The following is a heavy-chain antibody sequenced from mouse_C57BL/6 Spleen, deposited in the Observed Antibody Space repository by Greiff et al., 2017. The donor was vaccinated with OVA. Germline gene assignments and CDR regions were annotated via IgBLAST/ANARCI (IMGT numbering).Heavy chain of an antibody. Sequence: EVKLVESGGGLVKPGGSLKLSCAASGFTFSSYAMSWVRQTPEKRLEWVATISDGGSYTYYPDNVKGRFTISRYNAKNNLYLQMSHLKSEDTAMYYCARDSYGSSYWYFDVWGTGTTVTVSS. CDR3: ARDSYGSSYWYFDV. CDR2: ISDGGSYT. D-gene: IGHD1-1*01. J-gene: IGHJ1*03. V-gene: IGHV5-4*01. CDR1: GFTFSSYA.